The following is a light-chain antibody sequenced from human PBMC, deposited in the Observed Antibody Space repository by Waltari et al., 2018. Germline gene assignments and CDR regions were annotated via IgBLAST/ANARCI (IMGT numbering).Light chain of an antibody. CDR2: DVT. J-gene: IGLJ3*02. Sequence: QSALTQPRSVSGSPGQSVTISCPGTGSDVGDSNYVSLYQQHPGEAPKLVIYDVTTRPSWVPARFSGSKSGNSASLTVSGLQSEDEADYYCCSYAGTWVFGGGTKLTVL. V-gene: IGLV2-11*01. CDR1: GSDVGDSNY. CDR3: CSYAGTWV.